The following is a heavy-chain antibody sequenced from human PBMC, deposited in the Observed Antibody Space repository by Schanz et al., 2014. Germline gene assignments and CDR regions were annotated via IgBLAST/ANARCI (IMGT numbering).Heavy chain of an antibody. V-gene: IGHV3-23*01. Sequence: EVQLLESGGTVVQPGGSLRVSCAASGFTFATYAMSWVRQAPGKGLEWVAAINGSGNATYYADSVKGRFTISRDNSRNTLFLQMKRLRVEDTAVYFCAKDPYDVLTGYQYYFDYWGPGRLVTVSS. CDR2: INGSGNAT. CDR1: GFTFATYA. J-gene: IGHJ4*02. D-gene: IGHD3-9*01. CDR3: AKDPYDVLTGYQYYFDY.